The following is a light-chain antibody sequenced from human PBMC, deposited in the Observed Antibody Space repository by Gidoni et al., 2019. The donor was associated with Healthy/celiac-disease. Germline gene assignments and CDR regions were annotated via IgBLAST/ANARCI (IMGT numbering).Light chain of an antibody. V-gene: IGKV1-39*01. J-gene: IGKJ2*01. CDR2: AAS. CDR3: QQSYRLYT. Sequence: DIQMTLSPSSLSASVGDRGTITCRASQNISRYLNWYQQKPGKAPKLLIYAASSLQSGVPSRFSGSGSGTDFTLTISSLQPEDFATYYCQQSYRLYTFXQXTKLEIK. CDR1: QNISRY.